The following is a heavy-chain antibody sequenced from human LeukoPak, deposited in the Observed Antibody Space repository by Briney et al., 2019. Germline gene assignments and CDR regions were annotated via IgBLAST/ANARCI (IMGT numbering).Heavy chain of an antibody. Sequence: ASVKVSCKASGYIFTTFGFSWVRQAPGQGLEWMGIINPSGGSTSYAQKFQGRVTMTRDTSTSTVYMELSSLRSEDTAVYYCARGRYTNAYFDYWGQGTLVTVSS. CDR1: GYIFTTFG. V-gene: IGHV1-46*01. CDR2: INPSGGST. D-gene: IGHD5-18*01. CDR3: ARGRYTNAYFDY. J-gene: IGHJ4*02.